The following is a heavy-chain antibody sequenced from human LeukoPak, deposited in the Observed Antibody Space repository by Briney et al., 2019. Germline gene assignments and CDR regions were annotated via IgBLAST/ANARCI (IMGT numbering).Heavy chain of an antibody. Sequence: SVKVSCKASGGTFSSYAISWVRQAPGQGLERMGGIIPIFGTANYAQKFQGRVTITADESTSTAYMELSSLRSEDTAVYYCHVDYGDYEGFDYWGQGTLVTVSS. V-gene: IGHV1-69*13. D-gene: IGHD4-17*01. CDR3: HVDYGDYEGFDY. CDR1: GGTFSSYA. CDR2: IIPIFGTA. J-gene: IGHJ4*02.